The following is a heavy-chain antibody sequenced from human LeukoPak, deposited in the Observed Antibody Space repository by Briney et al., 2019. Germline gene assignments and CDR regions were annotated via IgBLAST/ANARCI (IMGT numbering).Heavy chain of an antibody. Sequence: ASVKVSCKASGYTFTSYYMHWVRQAPGQGLEWMGIINPSGDPTTYAQKFQGRVTMTSDMSTSTVYMELSSLRSEDTAVYYCARSSGYYSSLFYIHVWGKGTTVTVSS. CDR3: ARSSGYYSSLFYIHV. V-gene: IGHV1-46*01. CDR1: GYTFTSYY. D-gene: IGHD3-22*01. J-gene: IGHJ6*03. CDR2: INPSGDPT.